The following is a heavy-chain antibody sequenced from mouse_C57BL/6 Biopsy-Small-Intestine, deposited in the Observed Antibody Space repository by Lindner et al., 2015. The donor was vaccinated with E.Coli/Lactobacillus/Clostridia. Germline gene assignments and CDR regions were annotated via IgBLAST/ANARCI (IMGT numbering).Heavy chain of an antibody. Sequence: VQLQESGAELMKPGASVKLSCKATGYTFTGYWIEWVKQRPGHGLEWIGEILPGSGSTNYNEKFKGKATFTADTSSNTAYMQLSSLTTEDSAIYYCASQDMPTTVVATPYAMDYWGQGTSVTVSS. D-gene: IGHD1-1*01. CDR2: ILPGSGST. V-gene: IGHV1-9*01. CDR1: GYTFTGYW. J-gene: IGHJ4*01. CDR3: ASQDMPTTVVATPYAMDY.